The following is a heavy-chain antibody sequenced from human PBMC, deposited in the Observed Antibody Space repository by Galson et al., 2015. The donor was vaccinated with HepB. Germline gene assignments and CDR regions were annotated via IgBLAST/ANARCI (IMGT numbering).Heavy chain of an antibody. J-gene: IGHJ6*02. CDR1: GFTFSDYY. Sequence: SLRLSCAASGFTFSDYYMSWIRQAPGKGLEWLSYISSTGTYTNYADSVKGRFTISRDNAKNSLYLQMNNLRAEDTAVHYCAKDEGDGYRNYGMDVWGQGTTVTVSS. D-gene: IGHD5-24*01. CDR3: AKDEGDGYRNYGMDV. V-gene: IGHV3-11*06. CDR2: ISSTGTYT.